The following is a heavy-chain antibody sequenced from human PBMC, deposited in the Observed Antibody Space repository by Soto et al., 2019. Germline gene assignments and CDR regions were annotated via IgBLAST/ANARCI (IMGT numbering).Heavy chain of an antibody. CDR3: ARIQVHTQQVDWSFDL. Sequence: QVTLKESGPVLVKPTETLTLTCTVSGFSLSNARMGVSWIRQPPGKTLEWLAHIFSNYEKSYSTSLKSRLTISKDTSKSQVVLNMTHMEPVDTATYYCARIQVHTQQVDWSFDLWGRGTLVTVSS. J-gene: IGHJ2*01. D-gene: IGHD2-21*01. CDR2: IFSNYEK. CDR1: GFSLSNARMG. V-gene: IGHV2-26*01.